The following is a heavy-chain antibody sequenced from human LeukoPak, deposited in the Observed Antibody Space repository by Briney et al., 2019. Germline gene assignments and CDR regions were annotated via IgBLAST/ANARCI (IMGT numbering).Heavy chain of an antibody. CDR3: AKESGYDSSGYHDY. CDR2: ISGSGEST. J-gene: IGHJ4*02. V-gene: IGHV3-23*01. Sequence: PGGSLRLSCGASEFTFSSYAMSWVRQAPGKGLEWASSISGSGESTYYADSVKGRLTISRDNSKNRLYLQMNSLRAEDTAVYYCAKESGYDSSGYHDYWGQGTLVTVSS. CDR1: EFTFSSYA. D-gene: IGHD3-22*01.